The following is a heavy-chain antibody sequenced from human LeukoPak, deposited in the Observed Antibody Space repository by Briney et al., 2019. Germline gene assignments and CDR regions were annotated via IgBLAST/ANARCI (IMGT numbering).Heavy chain of an antibody. CDR1: GFTFSIAS. D-gene: IGHD6-13*01. J-gene: IGHJ4*02. V-gene: IGHV3-15*01. CDR3: TTHRGYSSSPTFDY. CDR2: IKTKTDGGTT. Sequence: PGGSLRLSCAASGFTFSIASMSWVRQAPGKWLEWVGQIKTKTDGGTTDHAAPVKGRFTVSRDDSKNTLYLQMSSLKTEDTAVYYCTTHRGYSSSPTFDYWGQGTLVTVSS.